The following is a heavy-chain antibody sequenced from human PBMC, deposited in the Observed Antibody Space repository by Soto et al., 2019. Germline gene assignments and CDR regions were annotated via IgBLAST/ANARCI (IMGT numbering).Heavy chain of an antibody. V-gene: IGHV1-69*01. Sequence: QVHLVQSGAEVKKPGSSVRVSCKASGGSFSNYAVTWVRQAPGQRLEWMGGITPMFGIANYAQKFQGRVTLTADESTGTAYMELSSLRSDDTATYYCASDRHHSGFADWGQGTLVTVS. J-gene: IGHJ4*02. D-gene: IGHD5-12*01. CDR2: ITPMFGIA. CDR3: ASDRHHSGFAD. CDR1: GGSFSNYA.